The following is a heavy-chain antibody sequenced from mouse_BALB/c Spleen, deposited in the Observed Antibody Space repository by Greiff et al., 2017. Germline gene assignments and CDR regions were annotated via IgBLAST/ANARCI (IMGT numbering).Heavy chain of an antibody. V-gene: IGHV5-12-2*01. D-gene: IGHD1-1*01. CDR3: ARHNYGSSYVRTWFAY. CDR1: GFTFSSYT. CDR2: ISNGGGST. Sequence: DVKLVESGGGLVRPGGSLKLSCAASGFTFSSYTMSWVRQIPEKRLEWVAYISNGGGSTYYPDTVKGRFTISRDNAKNTLYLQMSSLKSEDTAMYYCARHNYGSSYVRTWFAYWGQGTLVTVSA. J-gene: IGHJ3*01.